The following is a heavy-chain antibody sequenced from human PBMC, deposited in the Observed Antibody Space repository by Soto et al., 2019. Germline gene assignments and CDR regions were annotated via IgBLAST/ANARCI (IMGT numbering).Heavy chain of an antibody. CDR3: ARALVFGVVSIEFDP. D-gene: IGHD3-3*01. CDR1: GYTFTSYA. Sequence: ASVKVSCKASGYTFTSYAMHWVRQAPGQRLEWMGWINAGNGNTKYSQKFQGRVTITRDTSASTAYMELSSLRSEDTAVYYCARALVFGVVSIEFDPWGQGTLVTVSS. CDR2: INAGNGNT. J-gene: IGHJ5*02. V-gene: IGHV1-3*01.